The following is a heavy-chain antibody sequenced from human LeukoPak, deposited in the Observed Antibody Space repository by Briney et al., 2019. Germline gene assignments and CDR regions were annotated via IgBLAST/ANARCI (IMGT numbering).Heavy chain of an antibody. CDR1: GFTFSSYA. CDR3: AKAESYYYDSSGYYKTEYFQH. V-gene: IGHV3-23*01. Sequence: PGGSLRLSCAASGFTFSSYAMSWVRQAPGKRLEWVSAISGSGGSTYYADSVKGRFTISRDNSKNTLYLQMNSLSAEDTAVYYCAKAESYYYDSSGYYKTEYFQHWGQGTLVTVSS. CDR2: ISGSGGST. D-gene: IGHD3-22*01. J-gene: IGHJ1*01.